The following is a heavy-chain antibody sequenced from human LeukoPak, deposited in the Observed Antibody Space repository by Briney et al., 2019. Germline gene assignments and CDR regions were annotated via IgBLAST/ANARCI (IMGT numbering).Heavy chain of an antibody. Sequence: PSETLSLTCTVSGGSISSGSYYWSWIRQPAGKGLEWIGRIYTSGSTNYNPSLKSRVTISVDTSKNQFSLKLSSVTAADTAVYYCARVGTGRLDSSGYHYSYFDYWGQGTLVTVSS. J-gene: IGHJ4*02. V-gene: IGHV4-61*02. CDR1: GGSISSGSYY. CDR3: ARVGTGRLDSSGYHYSYFDY. D-gene: IGHD3-22*01. CDR2: IYTSGST.